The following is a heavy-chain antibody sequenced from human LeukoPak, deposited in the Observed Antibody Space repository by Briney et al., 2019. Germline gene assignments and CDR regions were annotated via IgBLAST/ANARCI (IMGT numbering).Heavy chain of an antibody. CDR2: ISDSRDCI. Sequence: GGSLRLSCAASGFIFSSYSMNWVRQAPGKGLEWVSSISDSRDCIYYADSVKGRFSISTDNAKNSLSLQMNSLRAEDTAVYYCARGGKLDYPFDYWGQGTLVTVSS. V-gene: IGHV3-21*01. CDR3: ARGGKLDYPFDY. D-gene: IGHD4-11*01. J-gene: IGHJ4*02. CDR1: GFIFSSYS.